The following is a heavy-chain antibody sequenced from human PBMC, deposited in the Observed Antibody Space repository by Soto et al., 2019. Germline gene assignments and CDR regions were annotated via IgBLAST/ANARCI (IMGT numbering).Heavy chain of an antibody. J-gene: IGHJ4*02. CDR1: GGTVRKYA. D-gene: IGHD1-26*01. V-gene: IGHV1-69*06. Sequence: QVLLVQSGAEVKKPGSSVKVSCKASGGTVRKYAISWVRQAPGQGFEWMGGIIPVLGPANYAQRLQGRVTITADRSTNTAYMELNSLRSEDTAVYYFARGPTSWEIDSWGQGTLVCVSS. CDR2: IIPVLGPA. CDR3: ARGPTSWEIDS.